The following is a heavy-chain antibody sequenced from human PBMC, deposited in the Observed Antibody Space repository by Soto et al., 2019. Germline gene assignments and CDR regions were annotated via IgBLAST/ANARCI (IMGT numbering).Heavy chain of an antibody. CDR2: LYYGRSA. CDR3: ALRSMAVVPEY. V-gene: IGHV4-59*01. Sequence: QVQLQESGPGLVKPSETLSLTCAVSGDSISSYYCMWIRQPPGKGLESIGYLYYGRSANYNPSLNSRVTVSADTSTNQCSLTLSSMTAADTAVYYCALRSMAVVPEYWGQGTLVTVSS. CDR1: GDSISSYY. J-gene: IGHJ4*02. D-gene: IGHD3-22*01.